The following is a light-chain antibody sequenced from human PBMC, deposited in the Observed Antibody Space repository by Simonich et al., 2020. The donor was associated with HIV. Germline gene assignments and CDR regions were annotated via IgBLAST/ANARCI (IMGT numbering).Light chain of an antibody. CDR1: QGIRSY. Sequence: DIQMTQSPSTLSASVGDKVTITCRARQGIRSYLAWYQQQPGKAPKLLIYAASTLQSGVPSRFSGSGSGTEFTLTISSLQPDDFATYYCQQYNSYSITFGQGTRLEIK. V-gene: IGKV1-9*01. CDR2: AAS. CDR3: QQYNSYSIT. J-gene: IGKJ5*01.